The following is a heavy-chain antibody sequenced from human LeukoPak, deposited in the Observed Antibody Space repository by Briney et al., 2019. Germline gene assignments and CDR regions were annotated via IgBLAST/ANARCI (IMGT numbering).Heavy chain of an antibody. CDR1: GFTFSSYA. CDR3: AKGVASSWTAFDI. J-gene: IGHJ3*02. D-gene: IGHD6-13*01. CDR2: ISGSGGST. Sequence: GGSLRLSCAASGFTFSSYAMNWVRQAPGKGLEWVSVISGSGGSTYYADFVKGRFTISRDNSKNTLYLQMNSLRAEDTAVYYCAKGVASSWTAFDIWGQGTMVTVSS. V-gene: IGHV3-23*01.